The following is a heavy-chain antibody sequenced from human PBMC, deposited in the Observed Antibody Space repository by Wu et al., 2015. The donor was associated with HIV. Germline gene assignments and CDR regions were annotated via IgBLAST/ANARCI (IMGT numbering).Heavy chain of an antibody. CDR1: LHFTSYG. D-gene: IGHD5-12*01. CDR3: ARVRNSGYDHWYFDL. Sequence: VQLVQSGAEVKKPGAVSEGLLQGFWLHFTSYGISWVRQAPGQGLEWMGWISSYNGNTDYAQNLQGRVTMTTDTSTSTAYMELRSLRSDDTAVYYCARVRNSGYDHWYFDLWGRGTLVTVSS. V-gene: IGHV1-18*01. CDR2: ISSYNGNT. J-gene: IGHJ2*01.